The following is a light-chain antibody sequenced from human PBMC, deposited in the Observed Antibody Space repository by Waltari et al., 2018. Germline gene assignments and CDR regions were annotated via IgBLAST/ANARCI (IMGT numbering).Light chain of an antibody. Sequence: SSELTQAPAVSVALGQTVRITYQGDRLRSYYASWYQQKPGQAPVLVIYGKNNRPSGIPDRFSGSSSGNTASLTITGAQAEDEADYYCNSRDSSGNVVFGGGTKLTVL. V-gene: IGLV3-19*01. CDR3: NSRDSSGNVV. J-gene: IGLJ2*01. CDR2: GKN. CDR1: RLRSYY.